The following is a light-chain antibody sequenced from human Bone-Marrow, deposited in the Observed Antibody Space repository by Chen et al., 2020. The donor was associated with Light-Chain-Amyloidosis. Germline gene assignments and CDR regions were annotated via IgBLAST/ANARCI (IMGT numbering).Light chain of an antibody. Sequence: SYELTQPPSVSVSPVQTARITCSGDDLPTKYAYWYQQKPGQAPVLVIHRDTERPSGISERFSGSSSGTTATLTISGVQAEDEADYHCQSADSSGTYEGIFGGGTKLTVL. CDR3: QSADSSGTYEGI. V-gene: IGLV3-25*03. J-gene: IGLJ2*01. CDR2: RDT. CDR1: DLPTKY.